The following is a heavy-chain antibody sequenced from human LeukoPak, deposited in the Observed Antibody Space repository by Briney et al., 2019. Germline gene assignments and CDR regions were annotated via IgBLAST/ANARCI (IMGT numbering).Heavy chain of an antibody. CDR1: GFTFRSNY. CDR3: ARGVTVVAAFSGGFDP. Sequence: GSLRLSCAASGFTFRSNYMSWVRQPPGKGLEWIGEINHSGSTNYNPSLKSRVTISVDTSKNQFSLKLSSVTAADTAVYYCARGVTVVAAFSGGFDPWGQGTLVTVSS. D-gene: IGHD2-15*01. J-gene: IGHJ5*02. CDR2: INHSGST. V-gene: IGHV4-34*01.